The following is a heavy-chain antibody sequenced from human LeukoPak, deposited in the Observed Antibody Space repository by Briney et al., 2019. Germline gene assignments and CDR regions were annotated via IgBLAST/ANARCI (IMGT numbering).Heavy chain of an antibody. CDR1: GYTFAGYY. J-gene: IGHJ4*02. D-gene: IGHD2-8*01. V-gene: IGHV1-2*02. Sequence: ASVKVSCKASGYTFAGYYMHWVRQAPGQGLEWMGWINPNSGATKYAQKFQGRVTMTRDTSISTAYMELSRLRSDDTAVYYCARDGAKDIVLMVTPRAPSFDYWGQGTLVTVSS. CDR2: INPNSGAT. CDR3: ARDGAKDIVLMVTPRAPSFDY.